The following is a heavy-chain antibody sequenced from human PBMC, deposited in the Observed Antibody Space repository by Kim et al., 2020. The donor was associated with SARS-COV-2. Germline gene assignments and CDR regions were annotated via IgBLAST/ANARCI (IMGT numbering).Heavy chain of an antibody. Sequence: GGSLRLSCAASGFTFSSYAMHWVRQAPGKGLEWVAVISYDGSNKYYVDSVKGRFTISRDNSKNTLYLQMNSLRAEDTAVYYCARENPRVFRGKQFDYWGQGTLVTVSS. CDR2: ISYDGSNK. CDR3: ARENPRVFRGKQFDY. J-gene: IGHJ4*02. CDR1: GFTFSSYA. D-gene: IGHD3-16*01. V-gene: IGHV3-30*04.